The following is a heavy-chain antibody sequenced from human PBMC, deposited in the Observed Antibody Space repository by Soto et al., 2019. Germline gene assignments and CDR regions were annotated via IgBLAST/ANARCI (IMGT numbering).Heavy chain of an antibody. V-gene: IGHV4-39*07. D-gene: IGHD6-19*01. CDR3: AQEWLVYLGNWFDP. CDR1: GGSISSGGSY. Sequence: SETLSLTCTVSGGSISSGGSYWSWIRQPPGKGLEWIGEINHSGSTNYNPSLKSRVTISVDTSKNQFSLKLSSVTAADTAVYYCAQEWLVYLGNWFDPWGQGTLVTVSS. J-gene: IGHJ5*02. CDR2: INHSGST.